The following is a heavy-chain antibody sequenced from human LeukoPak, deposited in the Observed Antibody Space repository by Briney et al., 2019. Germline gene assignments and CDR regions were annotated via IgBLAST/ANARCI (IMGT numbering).Heavy chain of an antibody. J-gene: IGHJ4*02. Sequence: SETLSLMCTVSGGSLIMNNYYWGWLRQPPGKGLEWIGSLSHSGSTFYNPSLKSRVAMSVDTSKNHISLKMSSVTAADTAVYYCARHRYDTSGYYPFDYWGQGTLVTVSS. D-gene: IGHD3-22*01. CDR2: LSHSGST. V-gene: IGHV4-39*01. CDR3: ARHRYDTSGYYPFDY. CDR1: GGSLIMNNYY.